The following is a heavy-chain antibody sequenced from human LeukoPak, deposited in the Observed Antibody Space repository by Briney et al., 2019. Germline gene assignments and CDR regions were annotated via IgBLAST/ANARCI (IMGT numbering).Heavy chain of an antibody. CDR1: GFTFISYG. J-gene: IGHJ6*03. CDR2: IRYDGSNK. V-gene: IGHV3-30*02. Sequence: PGGSLRLSCAASGFTFISYGMHWARQAPGKGLEWVAFIRYDGSNKYYADSVKGRFTISRDNPKNTLYLQMKSLRAEDTAVYYCAKGGGYEAQYYYYYLDVWGKGTTVTISS. D-gene: IGHD5-12*01. CDR3: AKGGGYEAQYYYYYLDV.